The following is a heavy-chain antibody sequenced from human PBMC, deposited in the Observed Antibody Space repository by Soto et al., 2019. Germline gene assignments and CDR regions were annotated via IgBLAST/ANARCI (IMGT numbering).Heavy chain of an antibody. CDR1: GFTFSSYS. V-gene: IGHV3-48*01. J-gene: IGHJ4*02. CDR3: AGVRIAAPPVSFDY. D-gene: IGHD2-15*01. CDR2: ISSSSSTI. Sequence: GGSLRLSCAASGFTFSSYSMNWVRQAPGKGLEWVSYISSSSSTIYYADSVKGRFTISRDNAKNSLYLQMNSLRAEDTAVYYCAGVRIAAPPVSFDYWGQGTLVTVSS.